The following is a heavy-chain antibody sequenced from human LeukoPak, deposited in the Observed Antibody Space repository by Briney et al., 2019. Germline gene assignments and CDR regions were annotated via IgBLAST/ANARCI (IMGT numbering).Heavy chain of an antibody. Sequence: GGSLRLSCAASGFTFSSYGMHWVRQAPGKGLEWVAVIWYDGSNKYYADSVKGRFTISRDNSKNTLYLQMNSLRAEDTAVYYCARDTLTRWFDYWGQGTLVTVSS. CDR1: GFTFSSYG. J-gene: IGHJ4*02. CDR2: IWYDGSNK. CDR3: ARDTLTRWFDY. V-gene: IGHV3-33*01. D-gene: IGHD4-23*01.